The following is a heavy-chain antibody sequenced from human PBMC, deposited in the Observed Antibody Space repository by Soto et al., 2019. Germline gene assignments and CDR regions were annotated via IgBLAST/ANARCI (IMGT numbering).Heavy chain of an antibody. D-gene: IGHD3-22*01. J-gene: IGHJ4*02. CDR2: ISYDGDKK. V-gene: IGHV3-30*10. Sequence: QEQLVESGGGVVQPGRSLRLSCVVSGFTFGNYAMHWVRQAPGKGLEWVGVISYDGDKKYYTDSVKGRFIISRDNSENTLYRQMNSLRVEDTAIYFCARGDDYYDLTGYTLLNPVFDYCGQGTLVTVSS. CDR1: GFTFGNYA. CDR3: ARGDDYYDLTGYTLLNPVFDY.